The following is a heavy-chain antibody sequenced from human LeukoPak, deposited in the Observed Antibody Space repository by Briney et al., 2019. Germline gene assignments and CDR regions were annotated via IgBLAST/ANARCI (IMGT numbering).Heavy chain of an antibody. V-gene: IGHV3-23*01. Sequence: PWGSLRLSCVASGFTFSSYAMSWVRQPPGKGLEWVSVVSGGGQNTYYADSVKGRFTMSSDNSKRTVYLPMNSLRAEDTAVYYCAKDRSSWYYPFDSWGQGPLVTVSS. CDR3: AKDRSSWYYPFDS. CDR1: GFTFSSYA. CDR2: VSGGGQNT. D-gene: IGHD3-3*01. J-gene: IGHJ4*02.